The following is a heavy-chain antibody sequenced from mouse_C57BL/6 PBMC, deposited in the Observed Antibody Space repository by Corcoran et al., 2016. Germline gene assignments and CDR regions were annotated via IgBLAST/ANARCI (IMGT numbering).Heavy chain of an antibody. CDR1: GYTFTDYY. V-gene: IGHV1-26*01. Sequence: EVQLQQSGPELVKPGASMKISCKASGYTFTDYYMNWVKQSHGKSLEWIGDINPNNGGTSYNQKFKGKATLTVDKSSSTAYMELRSLTSEDSAVYYCARGGYYFAWFAYWGQGTLVTVSA. CDR3: ARGGYYFAWFAY. J-gene: IGHJ3*01. CDR2: INPNNGGT. D-gene: IGHD2-3*01.